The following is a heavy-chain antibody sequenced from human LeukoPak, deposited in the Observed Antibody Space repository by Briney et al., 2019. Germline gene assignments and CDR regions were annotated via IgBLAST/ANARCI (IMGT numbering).Heavy chain of an antibody. CDR2: MNPNSGNT. J-gene: IGHJ5*02. CDR1: GYTFTSYD. D-gene: IGHD6-6*01. V-gene: IGHV1-8*01. CDR3: ARDSSTGAKFDP. Sequence: GASVKVSCKASGYTFTSYDINWARQATGQGLEWMGWMNPNSGNTGYAQKFQGRVTMTRNTSISTAYMELSSVRADDTAVYYCARDSSTGAKFDPWGQGTLVTVSS.